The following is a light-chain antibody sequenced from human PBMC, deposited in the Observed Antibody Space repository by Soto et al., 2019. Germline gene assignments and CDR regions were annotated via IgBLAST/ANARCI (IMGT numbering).Light chain of an antibody. V-gene: IGLV1-47*01. J-gene: IGLJ2*01. CDR2: RSN. Sequence: QSVLTQPPSASGTPGQRVTSSCSGSSSNIGSTYVFWYQQLPGSAPKLLIYRSNQRPSGVSDRFSGSKSGTSASLAISGLRVDDEADYYCASWDNSLNGPIFGGGTKLTVL. CDR3: ASWDNSLNGPI. CDR1: SSNIGSTY.